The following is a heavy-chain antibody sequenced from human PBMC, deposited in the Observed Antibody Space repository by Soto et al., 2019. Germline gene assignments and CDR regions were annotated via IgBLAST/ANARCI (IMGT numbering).Heavy chain of an antibody. D-gene: IGHD4-17*01. CDR2: IWYDGSNK. V-gene: IGHV3-33*01. J-gene: IGHJ4*02. CDR3: ARDDYGGNQVIDY. Sequence: QVQLVESGGGVVQPGRSLRLSCAASGFTFSSYGMHWVRQAPGKGLEWVAVIWYDGSNKYYADSVKGRFTISRDNSKNTLYLQMNSLRAEDTAVYYCARDDYGGNQVIDYWGQGTLVTVSS. CDR1: GFTFSSYG.